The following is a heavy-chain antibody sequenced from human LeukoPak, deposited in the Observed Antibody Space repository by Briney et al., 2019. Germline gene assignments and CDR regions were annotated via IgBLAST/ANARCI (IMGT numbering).Heavy chain of an antibody. V-gene: IGHV1-2*02. J-gene: IGHJ4*02. CDR2: INPNSGGT. CDR3: ARDRDWNYRQGFDY. CDR1: GYTFTGYY. D-gene: IGHD1-7*01. Sequence: ASVKVSCKASGYTFTGYYMHWVRQAPGPGLGWMGWINPNSGGTNYQGRVTMTRDTSISTAYMELSRLRSDDTAVYHCARDRDWNYRQGFDYCGQGTLVTVSS.